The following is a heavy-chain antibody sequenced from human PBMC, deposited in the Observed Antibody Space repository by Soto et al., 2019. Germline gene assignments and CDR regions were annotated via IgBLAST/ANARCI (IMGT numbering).Heavy chain of an antibody. CDR1: GGSISSYY. Sequence: SETLSLTCTVSGGSISSYYWSWIRQPPGKGLEWIGYIYYSGNTNYNPSLKSRVTISVDTSKNQFSLKLYSMTAADTAVYYCARAYCTTTRCYSYFDYWGQGTLVTVSS. V-gene: IGHV4-59*01. CDR2: IYYSGNT. J-gene: IGHJ4*02. CDR3: ARAYCTTTRCYSYFDY. D-gene: IGHD2-2*01.